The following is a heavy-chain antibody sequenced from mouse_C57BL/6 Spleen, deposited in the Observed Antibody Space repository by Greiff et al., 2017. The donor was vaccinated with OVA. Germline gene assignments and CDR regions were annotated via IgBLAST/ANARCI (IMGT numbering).Heavy chain of an antibody. V-gene: IGHV1-81*01. CDR2: IYPRSGNT. CDR1: GYTFTSYG. Sequence: QVQLQQSGAELARPGASVKLSCKASGYTFTSYGISWVKQRTGQGLEWIGEIYPRSGNTYYNEKFKGKATLPADKSSSTAYMELRSLTSEDSAVYFCARDYDYEDWYFDVWGTGTTVTVSS. J-gene: IGHJ1*03. CDR3: ARDYDYEDWYFDV. D-gene: IGHD2-4*01.